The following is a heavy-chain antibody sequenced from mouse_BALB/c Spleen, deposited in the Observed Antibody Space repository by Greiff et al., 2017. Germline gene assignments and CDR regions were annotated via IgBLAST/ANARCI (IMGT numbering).Heavy chain of an antibody. CDR3: ARTYYRYDGVYAMDY. D-gene: IGHD2-14*01. CDR1: GFTFSSYA. V-gene: IGHV5-6-5*01. J-gene: IGHJ4*01. CDR2: ISSGGST. Sequence: EVHLVESGGGLVKPGGSLKLSCAASGFTFSSYAMSWVRQTPEKRLEWVASISSGGSTYYPDSVKGRFTISRDNARNILYLQMSSLRSEDTAMYYCARTYYRYDGVYAMDYWGQGTSVTVSS.